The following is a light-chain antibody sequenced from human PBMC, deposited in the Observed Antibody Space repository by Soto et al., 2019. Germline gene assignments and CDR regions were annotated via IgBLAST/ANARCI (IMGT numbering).Light chain of an antibody. V-gene: IGLV1-44*01. Sequence: QSVLTQPPSASGTPGQRVTISCSGSSSNIGSNTVNWYQQLPGTAPKLLLYSNNQRPSGVPDRFSGSKSGTSPSLAISGLQSEDEADYHCQAYDYSLTASVFGGGTKLTVL. CDR3: QAYDYSLTASV. CDR1: SSNIGSNT. J-gene: IGLJ3*02. CDR2: SNN.